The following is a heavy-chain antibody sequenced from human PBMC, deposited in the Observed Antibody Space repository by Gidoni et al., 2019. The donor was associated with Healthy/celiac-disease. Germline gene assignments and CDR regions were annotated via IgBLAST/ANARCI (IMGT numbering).Heavy chain of an antibody. CDR2: IYYSGST. V-gene: IGHV4-31*03. D-gene: IGHD2-21*02. J-gene: IGHJ4*02. Sequence: QVQLQESGPGLVMPSQTLSLTCTVSGGSISSGAYYWSWIRQHPGKGLELIGYIYYSGSTYSNPSLKSRVTISVDTSKNQFSLKLSSVTAADTAVYYCARVVLTVVTHYFDYWGQGTLVTVSS. CDR1: GGSISSGAYY. CDR3: ARVVLTVVTHYFDY.